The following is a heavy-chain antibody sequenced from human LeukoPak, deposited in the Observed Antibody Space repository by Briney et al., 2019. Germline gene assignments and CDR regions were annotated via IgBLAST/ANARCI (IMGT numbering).Heavy chain of an antibody. V-gene: IGHV1-2*02. J-gene: IGHJ4*02. CDR2: INPNSGGT. CDR3: RADRYGDYGDYIDY. Sequence: GASVNVSCKASGYTFTGYYMHWVRQAPGQGLEWMGWINPNSGGTNYAKMVQGRQTMTRDTSISTAYMERSRLRPDDTAVYYGRADRYGDYGDYIDYWGQGTLVTVSS. D-gene: IGHD4-17*01. CDR1: GYTFTGYY.